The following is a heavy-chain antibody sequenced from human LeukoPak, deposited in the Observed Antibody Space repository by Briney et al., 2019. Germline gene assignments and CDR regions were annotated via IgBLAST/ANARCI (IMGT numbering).Heavy chain of an antibody. CDR1: GYSISSGYY. D-gene: IGHD4-23*01. Sequence: SETLSLTCTVSGYSISSGYYWGWIRQPPGKGLEWIGSIYHSGSTYYNPSLKSRVTISVDTSKNQFSLKLSSVTAADTAVYYCATSTVVTGNFDYWGQGTLVTVSS. CDR2: IYHSGST. CDR3: ATSTVVTGNFDY. V-gene: IGHV4-38-2*02. J-gene: IGHJ4*02.